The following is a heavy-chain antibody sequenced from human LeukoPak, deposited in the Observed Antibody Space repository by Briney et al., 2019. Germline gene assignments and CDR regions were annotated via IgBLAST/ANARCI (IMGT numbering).Heavy chain of an antibody. Sequence: PSETLSLTCAVYGGSFSDYYWSWIRQPPGKGLEWIGEINHSGSTNYNPSLKSRVTISVDTSKNQFSLKLSSVTAADTAVYYCARHHPEVIYSYGFVFDYWGQGTLVTVSS. J-gene: IGHJ4*02. CDR1: GGSFSDYY. V-gene: IGHV4-34*01. D-gene: IGHD5-18*01. CDR2: INHSGST. CDR3: ARHHPEVIYSYGFVFDY.